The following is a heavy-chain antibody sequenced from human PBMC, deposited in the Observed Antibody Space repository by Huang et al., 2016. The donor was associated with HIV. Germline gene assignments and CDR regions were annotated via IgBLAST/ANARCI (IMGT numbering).Heavy chain of an antibody. Sequence: QEHLEQSGAEVQKPGASVKVSCKASGYSFLSFGISWVPQAPGQGLAWMGGLSSYNGKANYAQKRQGRITMTTDTSPSTAYMELRSLRSDDTAVYYCTKKNVDDFWSESYTGGAFHVWGQGTMVTVSS. CDR2: LSSYNGKA. CDR3: TKKNVDDFWSESYTGGAFHV. D-gene: IGHD3-3*01. J-gene: IGHJ3*01. CDR1: GYSFLSFG. V-gene: IGHV1-18*01.